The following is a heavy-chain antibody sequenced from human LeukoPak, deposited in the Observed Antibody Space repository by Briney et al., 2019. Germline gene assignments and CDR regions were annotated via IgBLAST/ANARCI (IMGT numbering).Heavy chain of an antibody. CDR2: IYSGGST. J-gene: IGHJ4*02. Sequence: PGGSLRLSCAASGFTVSSNYMSWVRQAPGKGLEWVSVIYSGGSTYYADSVKGRFTISRDNSKNTLYLQMNSLRAEDTAVYYCARDLSGVTGYTYSRGIDYWGQGTLVTVSS. V-gene: IGHV3-66*01. CDR3: ARDLSGVTGYTYSRGIDY. CDR1: GFTVSSNY. D-gene: IGHD6-19*01.